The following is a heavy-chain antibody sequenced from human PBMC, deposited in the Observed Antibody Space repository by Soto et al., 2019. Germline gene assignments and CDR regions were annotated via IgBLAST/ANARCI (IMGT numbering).Heavy chain of an antibody. J-gene: IGHJ4*02. Sequence: SETLSLTCTVSGGSISSYYWSWIRQPPGKGLEWIGYIYYSGSTNYNPSLKSRVTISVDTSKNQFSLKLSSVTAADTAVYYCARDRVITFGGVIVMDYFDYWGQGTLVXVSS. CDR3: ARDRVITFGGVIVMDYFDY. D-gene: IGHD3-16*02. CDR2: IYYSGST. CDR1: GGSISSYY. V-gene: IGHV4-59*01.